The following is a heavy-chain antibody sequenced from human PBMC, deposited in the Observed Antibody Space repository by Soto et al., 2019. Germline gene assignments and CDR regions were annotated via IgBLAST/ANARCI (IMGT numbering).Heavy chain of an antibody. CDR2: ISPNNGET. CDR3: ARAHKLRYYDTIGLGMDV. V-gene: IGHV1-2*02. J-gene: IGHJ6*02. CDR1: VYIFTGHY. D-gene: IGHD3-22*01. Sequence: ASVKVSCKASVYIFTGHYIHWVRQAPGQGLEWMGWISPNNGETKYAQKFQGRVSMTRDISFDTAYLELSRLRADDTALYYCARAHKLRYYDTIGLGMDVWGQGTTVTVSS.